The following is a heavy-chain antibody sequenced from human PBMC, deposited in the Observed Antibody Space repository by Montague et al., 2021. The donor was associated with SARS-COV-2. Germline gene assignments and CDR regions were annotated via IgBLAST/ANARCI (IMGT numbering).Heavy chain of an antibody. CDR1: GGSFSGYW. V-gene: IGHV4-34*01. CDR3: ARGAPGY. CDR2: INDSGTT. Sequence: SETLSLTCAVYGGSFSGYWWTWIRQSPGKGLEWIGGINDSGTTKYNPSLKSRVTISVDTSKNQISLDLTSVTVADTAVHYCARGAPGYWGQGTLVTVSS. J-gene: IGHJ4*02.